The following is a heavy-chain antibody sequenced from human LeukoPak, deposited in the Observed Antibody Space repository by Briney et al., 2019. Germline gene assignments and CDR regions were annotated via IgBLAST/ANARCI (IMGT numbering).Heavy chain of an antibody. CDR2: MSWNGGTT. CDR1: GFTFDDYG. CDR3: ARDRSYGAFDY. Sequence: GGSLRLSCAGPGFTFDDYGMNWVRQAPGKGLEWVSGMSWNGGTTGYADSVKGRFTISRDNAKNSLYLHMNSLRAEDTALYSCARDRSYGAFDYWGQGTLVTVSS. V-gene: IGHV3-20*04. D-gene: IGHD1-26*01. J-gene: IGHJ4*02.